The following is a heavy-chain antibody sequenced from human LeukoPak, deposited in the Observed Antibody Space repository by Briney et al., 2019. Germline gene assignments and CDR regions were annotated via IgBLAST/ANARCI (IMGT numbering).Heavy chain of an antibody. V-gene: IGHV3-21*01. CDR1: GFTFSSYS. D-gene: IGHD4/OR15-4a*01. Sequence: GGSLRLSCAASGFTFSSYSMNWVRQAPGKGLEWVSSISSSSSYIYYADSVKGRFTISRGNAKNSLYLQMNSQRAEDTAVYYCARAVLARLVDYWGQGTLVTVSS. J-gene: IGHJ4*02. CDR3: ARAVLARLVDY. CDR2: ISSSSSYI.